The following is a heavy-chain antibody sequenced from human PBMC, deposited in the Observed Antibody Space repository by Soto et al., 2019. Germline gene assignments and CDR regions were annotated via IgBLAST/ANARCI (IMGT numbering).Heavy chain of an antibody. CDR3: ARRGLYDFWSGYKVVDWFDP. J-gene: IGHJ5*02. CDR1: GGSFSGYY. V-gene: IGHV4-34*01. Sequence: SETLSLTCAVYGGSFSGYYWSWIRQPPGKGLEWIGEINHSGSTNYNPSLKSRVTISVDTSKNQFSLKLSSVTAADTAVYYCARRGLYDFWSGYKVVDWFDPWGQGTLVTVSS. D-gene: IGHD3-3*01. CDR2: INHSGST.